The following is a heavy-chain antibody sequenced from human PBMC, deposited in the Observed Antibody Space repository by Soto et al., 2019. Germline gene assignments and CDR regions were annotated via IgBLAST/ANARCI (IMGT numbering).Heavy chain of an antibody. V-gene: IGHV3-74*01. J-gene: IGHJ4*02. D-gene: IGHD2-2*01. CDR2: INADGTST. CDR1: GFTFSNSW. Sequence: SLRLSCAASGFTFSNSWMHWVRQVSGKGLEWVSRINADGTSTSYADSVKGRFTISRDNAKNTLYLHVNSLRAEDTAVYYCVKVLARGVGVPRFYFDSWGRGALVTV. CDR3: VKVLARGVGVPRFYFDS.